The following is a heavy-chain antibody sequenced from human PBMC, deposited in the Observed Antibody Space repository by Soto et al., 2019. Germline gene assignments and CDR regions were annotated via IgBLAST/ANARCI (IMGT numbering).Heavy chain of an antibody. J-gene: IGHJ3*02. CDR3: GREGGGNWNERGDAFDI. CDR2: IYYSGST. Sequence: QVQLQESGPGLVKPSQTLSLTCTVSGGSISSGGYYWSWIRQHPGKGLEWIGYIYYSGSTYYNPSLKSRVTVSVDPSKTRFSRKLSSVTAAGTAVYYWGREGGGNWNERGDAFDIWGQGTMVTVSS. V-gene: IGHV4-31*03. D-gene: IGHD1-20*01. CDR1: GGSISSGGYY.